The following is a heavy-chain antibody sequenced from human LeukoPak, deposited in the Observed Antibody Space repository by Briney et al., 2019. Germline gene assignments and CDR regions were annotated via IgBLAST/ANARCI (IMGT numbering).Heavy chain of an antibody. CDR3: ARGDSSGYRAGYYFDY. D-gene: IGHD3-22*01. J-gene: IGHJ4*02. Sequence: ASETVSCKASGYTFTSYYMHWVRQAPRQGLEWMGIINPSGGSTSYAQKFQDRVTMTRDTSTSTVYMELSSLRSEDTAVYYCARGDSSGYRAGYYFDYWGQGTLVTVSS. CDR1: GYTFTSYY. CDR2: INPSGGST. V-gene: IGHV1-46*01.